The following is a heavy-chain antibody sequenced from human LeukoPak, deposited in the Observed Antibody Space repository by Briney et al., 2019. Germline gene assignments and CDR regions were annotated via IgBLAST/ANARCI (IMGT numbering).Heavy chain of an antibody. Sequence: GGSLRLSCAASGFFFNNYGLIWVRQAPGKGLEWVSAISNDGGGTTYADFVQGRFTIFRDNSKNTLFLQMNSLRAEDTALYYCAKGSSGYFFDLWGQGTLVTVSS. J-gene: IGHJ4*02. D-gene: IGHD3-22*01. CDR3: AKGSSGYFFDL. CDR1: GFFFNNYG. CDR2: ISNDGGGT. V-gene: IGHV3-23*01.